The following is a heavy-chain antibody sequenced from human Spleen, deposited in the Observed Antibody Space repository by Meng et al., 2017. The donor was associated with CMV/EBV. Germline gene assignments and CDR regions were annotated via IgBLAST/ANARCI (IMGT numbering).Heavy chain of an antibody. CDR3: ARGRKVDY. CDR2: INHSGSTRST. J-gene: IGHJ4*02. CDR1: GGSFSGYH. V-gene: IGHV4-34*01. Sequence: GSLRLSCAVYGGSFSGYHWSWIRQPPGKGLEWIGEINHSGSTRSTNYNPSLKSRVTISVDTSKNQVSLKLSSVTAADTAVYYCARGRKVDYWGQGTLVTVSS.